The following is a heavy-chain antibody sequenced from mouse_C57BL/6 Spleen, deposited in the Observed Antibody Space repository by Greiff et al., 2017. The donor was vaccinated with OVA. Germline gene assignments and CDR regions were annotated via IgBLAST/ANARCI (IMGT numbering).Heavy chain of an antibody. J-gene: IGHJ1*03. CDR3: ARGGGYYPHWYFDV. V-gene: IGHV1-50*01. Sequence: QVQLQQPGAELVKPGASVKLSCKASGYTFTSYWMQWVKQRPGQGLVWIGEIDPSDIYTNYNQKFKGKATLTVDTSSSTAYMQLSSLTSEDSAVYYCARGGGYYPHWYFDVWGTGTTVTVSS. CDR2: IDPSDIYT. CDR1: GYTFTSYW. D-gene: IGHD2-3*01.